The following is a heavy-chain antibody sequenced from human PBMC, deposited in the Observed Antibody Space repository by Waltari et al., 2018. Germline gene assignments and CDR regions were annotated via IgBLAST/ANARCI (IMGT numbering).Heavy chain of an antibody. CDR3: ARSLTTGAFDI. CDR1: GFTFSSYS. CDR2: ISSSSYI. D-gene: IGHD3-16*02. J-gene: IGHJ3*02. V-gene: IGHV3-21*01. Sequence: EVQLVESGGGLVKPGGSLRLSCAASGFTFSSYSMNWVRQAPGKGLEWVSSISSSSYIYYADSVKGRFTISRDNAKNSLYLQMNSLRAEDTAVYYCARSLTTGAFDIWGQGTMVTVSS.